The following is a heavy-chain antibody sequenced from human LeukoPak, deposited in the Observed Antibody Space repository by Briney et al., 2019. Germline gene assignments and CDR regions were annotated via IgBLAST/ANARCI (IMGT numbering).Heavy chain of an antibody. V-gene: IGHV4-39*01. CDR2: IYYREST. D-gene: IGHD3-3*01. CDR3: ARRHYDFWSGYYGQFDY. J-gene: IGHJ4*02. Sequence: PSETLSLTCTVSGGSISSSSCYWGWIRQPPGKGLEWVGSIYYRESTNYNPSLKSRVTISVDTSKSQFSLTLSSVTAADTAVYYCARRHYDFWSGYYGQFDYWGQGTLVTVSS. CDR1: GGSISSSSCY.